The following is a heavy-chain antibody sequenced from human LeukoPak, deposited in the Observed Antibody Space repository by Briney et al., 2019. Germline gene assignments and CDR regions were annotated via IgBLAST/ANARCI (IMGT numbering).Heavy chain of an antibody. CDR2: ISYDGSNK. D-gene: IGHD3-3*01. CDR3: AKDQSPYYDFWSGYYGMDV. CDR1: GFTFSSYG. J-gene: IGHJ6*02. V-gene: IGHV3-30*18. Sequence: GGSLRLSCAASGFTFSSYGMHWVRQAPGKGLEWVAVISYDGSNKYYADSVKGRFTISRDNSKNTLYLQMNSLRAEDTAVYYCAKDQSPYYDFWSGYYGMDVWGQGTTVTASS.